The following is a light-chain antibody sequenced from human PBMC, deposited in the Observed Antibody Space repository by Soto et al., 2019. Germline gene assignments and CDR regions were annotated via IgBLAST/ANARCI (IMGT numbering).Light chain of an antibody. V-gene: IGLV2-11*01. CDR3: CSYATTFYV. J-gene: IGLJ1*01. CDR2: DVS. CDR1: TIDVDSSNY. Sequence: QSALTQPRSVSGSPGQSVTISCTGPTIDVDSSNYVSWYQQHPGKAPKLMIYDVSERPSGVPDRFSGSKSGSTASLTISGLQAEDEADYDCCSYATTFYVFGSGTKLTVL.